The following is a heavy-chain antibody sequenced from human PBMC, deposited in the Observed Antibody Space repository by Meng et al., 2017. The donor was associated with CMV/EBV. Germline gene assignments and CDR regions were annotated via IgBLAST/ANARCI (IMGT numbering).Heavy chain of an antibody. Sequence: GSLRLSCTVSGGSISSSSYYWGWIRQPPGKGLEWIGSIYYSGSTYYNPSLKSRVTISVDTSKNQFSLKLSSVTAADTAVYYCARISYSGYSYYYYYYGMDAWGQGTTVTVSS. CDR1: GGSISSSSYY. CDR3: ARISYSGYSYYYYYYGMDA. CDR2: IYYSGST. D-gene: IGHD5-12*01. J-gene: IGHJ6*02. V-gene: IGHV4-39*07.